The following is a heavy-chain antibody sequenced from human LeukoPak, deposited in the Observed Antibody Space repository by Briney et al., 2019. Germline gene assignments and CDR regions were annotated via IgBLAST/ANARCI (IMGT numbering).Heavy chain of an antibody. CDR2: ISSSGSYI. V-gene: IGHV3-21*01. CDR3: ARDTPNDYYDSSGYR. Sequence: GGSLRLSCAASGFTFTSYSMNWVRQAPGKGLEWVSSISSSGSYIYYADSVKGRFTISRDNAKNSLYLQMNSLRAEDTAVYYCARDTPNDYYDSSGYRWGQGTLVTVSS. J-gene: IGHJ4*02. D-gene: IGHD3-22*01. CDR1: GFTFTSYS.